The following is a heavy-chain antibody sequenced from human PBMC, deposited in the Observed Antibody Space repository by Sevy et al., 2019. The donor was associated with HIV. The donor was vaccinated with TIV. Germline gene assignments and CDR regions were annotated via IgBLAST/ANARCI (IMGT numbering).Heavy chain of an antibody. CDR1: GFTFSTYA. Sequence: GGSLRLSCAASGFTFSTYAMTWVRQAPGRGLEWVSVISGSGGSTYYADSVQGRFTISRDNSKNTLYLQMNSLRPEDTAVYYCAKDRVSGTYYTGDFDCWGQRTLVTVSS. D-gene: IGHD3-10*01. V-gene: IGHV3-23*01. J-gene: IGHJ4*02. CDR3: AKDRVSGTYYTGDFDC. CDR2: ISGSGGST.